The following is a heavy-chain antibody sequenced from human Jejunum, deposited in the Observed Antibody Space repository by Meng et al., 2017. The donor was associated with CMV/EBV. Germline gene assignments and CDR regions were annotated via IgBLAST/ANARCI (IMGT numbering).Heavy chain of an antibody. CDR2: IRYDGGER. CDR1: GFNFKDYW. V-gene: IGHV3-7*04. CDR3: TRALDY. J-gene: IGHJ4*02. Sequence: SLRLSCAASGFNFKDYWMDWVRQGPGRGLEWVANIRYDGGERYYVNSVEGRFFIYRDNARNTLYLQMNSLRGDDSAIYYCTRALDYWGQGTPVTVSS.